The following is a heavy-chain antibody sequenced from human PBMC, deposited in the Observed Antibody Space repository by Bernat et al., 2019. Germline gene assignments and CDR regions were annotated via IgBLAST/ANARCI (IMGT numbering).Heavy chain of an antibody. D-gene: IGHD3-3*01. J-gene: IGHJ6*01. CDR3: ARVESYYYYYGMDV. Sequence: EVQLVESGGGLVQPGGSLRLSCAASGFTISSYWMHWVRQAPGKGLVWVSRINSDGSSTSYADSVKGRFTISRDNAKNTLYLQMNSLRAEDTAVYYCARVESYYYYYGMDVWCQGTTVTVSS. V-gene: IGHV3-74*01. CDR2: INSDGSST. CDR1: GFTISSYW.